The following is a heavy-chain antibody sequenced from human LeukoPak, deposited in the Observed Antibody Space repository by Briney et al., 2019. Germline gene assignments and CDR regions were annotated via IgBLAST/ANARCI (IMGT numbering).Heavy chain of an antibody. CDR1: GGSFSGYY. J-gene: IGHJ4*02. D-gene: IGHD5-24*01. V-gene: IGHV4-34*01. CDR2: INHSGST. CDR3: ARRTKAGWLQLRGCFDY. Sequence: SETLSLTCAVYGGSFSGYYWSWIRQPPGKGLEWIGEINHSGSTNYNPSLKSQVTISVDTSKNQFSLKLSSVTAADTAVYYCARRTKAGWLQLRGCFDYWGQGTLVTVSS.